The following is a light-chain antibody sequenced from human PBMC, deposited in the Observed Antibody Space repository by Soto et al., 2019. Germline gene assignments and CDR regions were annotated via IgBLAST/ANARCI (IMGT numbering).Light chain of an antibody. CDR2: EVN. Sequence: QSALTQPASVSGSPGQSITISCTGTSSDVGKYNVISWYQQHPGKAPQLMIYEVNKRPSGVSDHFSGSKSGNTASLTISGLQAEDEADYYCCSYAGSGTFVFGGGTKLTVL. V-gene: IGLV2-23*02. CDR3: CSYAGSGTFV. J-gene: IGLJ2*01. CDR1: SSDVGKYNV.